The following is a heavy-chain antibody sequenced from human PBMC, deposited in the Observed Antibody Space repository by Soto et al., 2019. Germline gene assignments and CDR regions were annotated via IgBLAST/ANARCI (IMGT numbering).Heavy chain of an antibody. Sequence: GESLKISCKGSGYSFTSHWIGWVRQMPGKGLAWMGIIYPGDSDTRYSPSFQGQVTISADKSISTAYLQWSSLKASDTAMYYCARDPDAAYTSYFEYLDQGTLVTVSS. J-gene: IGHJ4*02. CDR2: IYPGDSDT. CDR1: GYSFTSHW. D-gene: IGHD6-25*01. CDR3: ARDPDAAYTSYFEY. V-gene: IGHV5-51*01.